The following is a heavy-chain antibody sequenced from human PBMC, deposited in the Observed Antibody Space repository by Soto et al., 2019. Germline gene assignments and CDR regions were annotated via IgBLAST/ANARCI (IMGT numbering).Heavy chain of an antibody. Sequence: QVHLQESGPGLVKPSETLSLTCAISGGCTSSSDWWTWVRQPPGEGLEWIGEIHRDGVTNYNSSLKSRLTISLDQSRNQFSLSLTSVTAADAAVYFCAGRPEIHPRWGQGILVPVSS. CDR2: IHRDGVT. CDR3: AGRPEIHPR. J-gene: IGHJ4*02. D-gene: IGHD1-26*01. CDR1: GGCTSSSDW. V-gene: IGHV4-4*02.